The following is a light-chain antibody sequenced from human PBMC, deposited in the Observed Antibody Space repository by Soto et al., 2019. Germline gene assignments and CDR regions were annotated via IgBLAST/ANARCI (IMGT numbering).Light chain of an antibody. CDR3: SSYTNINTRACV. CDR2: EVT. Sequence: QSALTQHASVSGSPGQSITISCTGTSGDIGSYNRVSWYQQHPGKAPKLIIYEVTDRPSGVSNRFSGSKSGNTASLTISGLQAEDEAKYYCSSYTNINTRACVFGTGTQLTVL. CDR1: SGDIGSYNR. V-gene: IGLV2-14*01. J-gene: IGLJ1*01.